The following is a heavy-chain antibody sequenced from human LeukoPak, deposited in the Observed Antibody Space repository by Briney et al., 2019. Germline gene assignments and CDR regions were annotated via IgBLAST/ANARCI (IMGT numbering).Heavy chain of an antibody. CDR2: IYYSET. V-gene: IGHV4-59*01. Sequence: SETLSLTCTVSGGSISGSYWSWIRQPPGKGLEWIGYIYYSETYYNPSLKSRVTISLDTSKNQFSLKLSSVTAADTAVYYCARGAVWFGELDYFDYWGQGTLVTVSS. J-gene: IGHJ4*02. CDR3: ARGAVWFGELDYFDY. D-gene: IGHD3-10*01. CDR1: GGSISGSY.